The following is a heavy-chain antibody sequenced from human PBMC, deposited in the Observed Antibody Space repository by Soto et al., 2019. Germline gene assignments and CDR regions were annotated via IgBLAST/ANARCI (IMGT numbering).Heavy chain of an antibody. Sequence: EVHLLESGGGLVQPGGSLRLSCAASGFTFSRYALNWVRQAPGKGLEWVAEISGSGTSTYYAPSVTGRFIISSDSSKNTFYLRMNSLRAEDTAMYYCARSLSALFSLGDFNYWGQGALVTVSS. J-gene: IGHJ4*02. CDR2: ISGSGTST. D-gene: IGHD2-21*01. CDR3: ARSLSALFSLGDFNY. CDR1: GFTFSRYA. V-gene: IGHV3-23*01.